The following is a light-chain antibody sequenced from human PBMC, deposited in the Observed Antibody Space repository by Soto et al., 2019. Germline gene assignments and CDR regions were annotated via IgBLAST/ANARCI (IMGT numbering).Light chain of an antibody. CDR1: QGISNY. CDR3: QKYYSAPRT. J-gene: IGKJ1*01. Sequence: DIQMTQSPSTLSASVGDRVTITCRASQGISNYLAWYQQRPGKVPKXLIYAASTLQSGVPSRFSGSGSGTDLTITISSLQPEDVETYYGQKYYSAPRTFGQGTKVDIK. CDR2: AAS. V-gene: IGKV1-27*01.